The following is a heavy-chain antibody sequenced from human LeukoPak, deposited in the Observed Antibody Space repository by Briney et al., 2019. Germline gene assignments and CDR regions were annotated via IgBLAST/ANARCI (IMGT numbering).Heavy chain of an antibody. CDR2: MNPNSGNT. CDR3: ARRFGLELYYFAY. CDR1: GYTFTSYD. V-gene: IGHV1-8*03. D-gene: IGHD1-7*01. Sequence: ASVKVSCKASGYTFTSYDINWVRQATGQGLEWMGWMNPNSGNTGYAQKFQGRVTITRNTSISTAYMELSSLRSEDTAVYYCARRFGLELYYFAYWGQGTLVTVSS. J-gene: IGHJ4*02.